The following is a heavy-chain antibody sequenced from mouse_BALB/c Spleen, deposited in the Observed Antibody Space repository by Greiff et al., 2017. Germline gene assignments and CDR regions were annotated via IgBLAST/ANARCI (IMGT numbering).Heavy chain of an antibody. J-gene: IGHJ3*01. Sequence: VQLQQSGAELVKPGASVKLSCTASGFNIKDTYMHWVKQRPEQGLEWIGRIDPANGNTKYDPKFQGKATITADTSSNTAYLQLSSLTSEDTAVYYCARWTTATGVGFAYWGQGTLVTVSA. CDR1: GFNIKDTY. D-gene: IGHD1-2*01. CDR2: IDPANGNT. CDR3: ARWTTATGVGFAY. V-gene: IGHV14-3*02.